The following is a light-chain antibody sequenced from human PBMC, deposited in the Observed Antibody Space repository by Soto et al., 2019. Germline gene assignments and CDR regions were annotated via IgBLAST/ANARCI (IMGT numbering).Light chain of an antibody. CDR2: DAY. CDR1: QTISTW. V-gene: IGKV1-5*01. Sequence: DIPMTQAPSTLSASVGDRVTISCRASQTISTWLAWYQQKSGKAPKVLIPDAYDLESGVPARFSGSGSGTEFTLTLSSLQPDDFATYYCQQYNSYALTVGGGTKVEIK. J-gene: IGKJ4*01. CDR3: QQYNSYALT.